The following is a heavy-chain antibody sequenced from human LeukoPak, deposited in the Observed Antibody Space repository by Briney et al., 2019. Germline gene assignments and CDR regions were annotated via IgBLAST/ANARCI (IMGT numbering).Heavy chain of an antibody. CDR2: ISWNSGSI. V-gene: IGHV3-9*01. CDR1: GFTFDDYA. J-gene: IGHJ4*02. CDR3: AKADYYDSSGYDH. Sequence: GGSLRLSCAASGFTFDDYAMHWVRQAPGKGLEWVSGISWNSGSIGYADSVKGRFTISRDNAKNSLYLQMNSLRAEDTALNYCAKADYYDSSGYDHWGQGTLVTVSS. D-gene: IGHD3-22*01.